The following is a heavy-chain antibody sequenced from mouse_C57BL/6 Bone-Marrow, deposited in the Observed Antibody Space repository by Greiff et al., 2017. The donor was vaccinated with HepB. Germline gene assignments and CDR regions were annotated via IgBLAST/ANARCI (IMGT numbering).Heavy chain of an antibody. CDR3: AREDYDEGFAY. D-gene: IGHD2-4*01. Sequence: QVQLKQPGAELVMPGASVKLSCKASGYTFTSYWMHWVKQRPGQGLEWIGEIDPSDSYTNYNQKFKGKSTLTVDKSSSTAYMQLSSLTSEDSAVYYCAREDYDEGFAYWGQGTLVTVSA. J-gene: IGHJ3*01. V-gene: IGHV1-69*01. CDR2: IDPSDSYT. CDR1: GYTFTSYW.